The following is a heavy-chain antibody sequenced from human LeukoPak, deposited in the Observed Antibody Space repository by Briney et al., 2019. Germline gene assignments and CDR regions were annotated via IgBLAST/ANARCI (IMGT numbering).Heavy chain of an antibody. CDR3: ARGLWILDHYYYYGMDV. CDR2: MNPNSDNT. D-gene: IGHD3/OR15-3a*01. J-gene: IGHJ6*02. V-gene: IGHV1-8*01. CDR1: GYTFTSYD. Sequence: ASVKVSCKASGYTFTSYDINWVRQATGQGLEWMGWMNPNSDNTGYAQKFQGRVTMTRNTSISTAYMELSSLRSEDTAVYYCARGLWILDHYYYYGMDVWGQGTTVTVSS.